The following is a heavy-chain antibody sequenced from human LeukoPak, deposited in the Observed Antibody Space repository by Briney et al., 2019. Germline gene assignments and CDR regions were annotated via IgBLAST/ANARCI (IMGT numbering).Heavy chain of an antibody. J-gene: IGHJ6*03. V-gene: IGHV3-21*01. CDR1: GFSFSTYS. D-gene: IGHD1-26*01. CDR3: VTGTYRSFYYYYMDV. CDR2: ITGSSKSI. Sequence: GGSLRLSCIGSGFSFSTYSMSWVRQIPGKGLEWVAAITGSSKSIYYADAVQGRFSISRDNAKKSVELQMNSLRVEDTAVYYCVTGTYRSFYYYYMDVWGKGTTVIVSS.